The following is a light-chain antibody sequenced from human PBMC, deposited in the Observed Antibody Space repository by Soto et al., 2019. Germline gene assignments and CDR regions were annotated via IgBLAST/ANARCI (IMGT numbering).Light chain of an antibody. CDR3: QQYNSWPLT. V-gene: IGKV1-5*01. CDR1: QTISSW. Sequence: IQMTQSPSTLSGSVGDRVTITCRASQTISSWLAWYQQKPGKAPKLLIYDVSSLESGVPTRISGSGSGTEFTLTISSLQSEDFAVYYCQQYNSWPLTFGGGTKVDIK. CDR2: DVS. J-gene: IGKJ4*01.